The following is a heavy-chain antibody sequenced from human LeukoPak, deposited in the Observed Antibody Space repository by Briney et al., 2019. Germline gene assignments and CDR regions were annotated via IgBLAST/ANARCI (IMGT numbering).Heavy chain of an antibody. J-gene: IGHJ4*02. V-gene: IGHV3-11*05. CDR3: ARDSGIAVAGIFDY. D-gene: IGHD6-19*01. Sequence: PGGSLRLSCAASGFTFSDYYMSWIRQAPGKGLEWVSYISSSSSYTNYADSVKGRFTISRDNAKNSLYLQMNSLRAEDTAVYYCARDSGIAVAGIFDYWGQGTLVTVSS. CDR2: ISSSSSYT. CDR1: GFTFSDYY.